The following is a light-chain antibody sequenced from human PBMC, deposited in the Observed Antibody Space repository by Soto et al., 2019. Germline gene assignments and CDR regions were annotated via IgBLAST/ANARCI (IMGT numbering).Light chain of an antibody. Sequence: DIQMTQSPSSVSASVGDRVTITCRASQDISTWLVWYQQKPGKAPKVLISAASNLQSGVPSRFSGGGSGTDFTLSISSLQPEDFATYYCQQGNSFPFTFGPGTKVDLK. CDR3: QQGNSFPFT. J-gene: IGKJ3*01. CDR2: AAS. CDR1: QDISTW. V-gene: IGKV1-12*01.